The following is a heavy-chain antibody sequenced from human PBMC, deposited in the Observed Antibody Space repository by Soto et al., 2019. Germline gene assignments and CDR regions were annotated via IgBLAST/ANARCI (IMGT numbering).Heavy chain of an antibody. CDR1: GYTFSVYH. CDR2: VHPNSGGT. V-gene: IGHV1-2*02. CDR3: AKELQRGMDV. Sequence: QVHLVQSGAEVKQPGASVKVSCKASGYTFSVYHMHWVRQAPGQGLEWMGWVHPNSGGTNYAQSFEGRVTMTRDTSINTAYMEVSSLTSDYTAVYYCAKELQRGMDVWGQGTTVTVSS. J-gene: IGHJ6*02. D-gene: IGHD4-4*01.